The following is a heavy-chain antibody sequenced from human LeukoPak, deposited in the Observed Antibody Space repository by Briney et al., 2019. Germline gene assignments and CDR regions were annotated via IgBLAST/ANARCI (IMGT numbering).Heavy chain of an antibody. CDR2: IYYSGST. Sequence: PSETLSLTCAVYGGSFSGYYWGWIRQPPGKGLEWIGSIYYSGSTYYNPSLKSRVTISVDTSKNQFSLKLSSVTAADTAVYYCAIQGVGYCSGGSCYGLGMTYYFDYWGQGTLVTVSS. CDR3: AIQGVGYCSGGSCYGLGMTYYFDY. J-gene: IGHJ4*02. V-gene: IGHV4-39*01. D-gene: IGHD2-15*01. CDR1: GGSFSGYY.